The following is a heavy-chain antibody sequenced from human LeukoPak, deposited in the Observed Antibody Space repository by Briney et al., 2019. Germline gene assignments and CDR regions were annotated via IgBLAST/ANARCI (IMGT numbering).Heavy chain of an antibody. CDR2: ISGSGGST. CDR1: GFTFSIHA. J-gene: IGHJ4*02. CDR3: ARNEWADY. D-gene: IGHD1-26*01. V-gene: IGHV3-23*01. Sequence: GGSLRLSCAASGFTFSIHAMSGVRQAPGKGLEWVSAISGSGGSTYYADSVKGRFTISRDNAKNSLYLQMNSLRDEDTAVYYCARNEWADYWGQGTLVTVSS.